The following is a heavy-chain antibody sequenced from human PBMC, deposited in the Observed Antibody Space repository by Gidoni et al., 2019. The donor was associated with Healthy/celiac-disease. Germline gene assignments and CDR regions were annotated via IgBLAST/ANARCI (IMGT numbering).Heavy chain of an antibody. CDR2: ISSSSSYI. Sequence: EVQLVESGGGLVKTGGSLRLSCAASGLTFSSHSTHWVRQVPGKGLEWVSSISSSSSYIYYADSVKGRFTISRDNAKNSLYLQMNSLRAEDTAVYYCARDHSVDRIWRQWLGRLGMDVWGQGTTVTVSS. CDR1: GLTFSSHS. J-gene: IGHJ6*02. D-gene: IGHD6-19*01. V-gene: IGHV3-21*01. CDR3: ARDHSVDRIWRQWLGRLGMDV.